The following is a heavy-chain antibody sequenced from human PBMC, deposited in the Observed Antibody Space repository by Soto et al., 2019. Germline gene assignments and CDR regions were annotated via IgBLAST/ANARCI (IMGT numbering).Heavy chain of an antibody. CDR1: GYTFTSYN. Sequence: ASVKVSCKASGYTFTSYNMHWARQAPGQGLEWMGIINPSGASTSYTQKLQGRVTMTRDTSTSTVYMELSSLRSEDTAVYYCAREYYFGSGRPTDYYYYGLDVWGQGTTVTVSS. J-gene: IGHJ6*02. D-gene: IGHD3-10*01. V-gene: IGHV1-46*01. CDR2: INPSGAST. CDR3: AREYYFGSGRPTDYYYYGLDV.